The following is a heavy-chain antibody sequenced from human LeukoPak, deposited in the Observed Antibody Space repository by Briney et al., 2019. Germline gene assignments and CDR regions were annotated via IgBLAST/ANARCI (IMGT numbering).Heavy chain of an antibody. V-gene: IGHV1-24*01. CDR2: FDPEDGET. CDR3: ATDQMLEWERLSAFDI. CDR1: GYTLTELY. Sequence: ASVKVSCKVSGYTLTELYMHWVRQAPGKGLEWMGGFDPEDGETIYAQKFQGRVTMTEDTSTDTAYMELSSLRSEDTAVYYCATDQMLEWERLSAFDIWGQGTMVTVSS. J-gene: IGHJ3*02. D-gene: IGHD1-26*01.